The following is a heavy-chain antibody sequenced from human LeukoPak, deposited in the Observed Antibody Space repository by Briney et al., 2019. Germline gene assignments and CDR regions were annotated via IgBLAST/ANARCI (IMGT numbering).Heavy chain of an antibody. CDR2: IYYSGST. V-gene: IGHV4-39*07. Sequence: SETLSLTCTVSGGSISRSSYYWGWIRQPPGKGLEWIGSIYYSGSTYYNPSLKSRVTISVDTSKKQFSLKLSSVTAADTAVYYCARVVPYYYDSSGPFDAFDIWGQGTLVTVSS. CDR3: ARVVPYYYDSSGPFDAFDI. CDR1: GGSISRSSYY. D-gene: IGHD3-22*01. J-gene: IGHJ4*02.